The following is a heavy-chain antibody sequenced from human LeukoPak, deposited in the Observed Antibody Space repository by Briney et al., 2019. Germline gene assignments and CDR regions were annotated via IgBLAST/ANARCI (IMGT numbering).Heavy chain of an antibody. D-gene: IGHD5-24*01. J-gene: IGHJ4*02. V-gene: IGHV3-74*01. CDR2: INSDGSST. Sequence: PAGSLRLSCAASGFTFSSFWMHWVRPAPGKGLVWVSRINSDGSSTSYADSVKGRFTISRDNAKNTPYLQMNSRRAEDTAVYYCARDGVLGRDGYNFDSCGQGTLVTVSS. CDR3: ARDGVLGRDGYNFDS. CDR1: GFTFSSFW.